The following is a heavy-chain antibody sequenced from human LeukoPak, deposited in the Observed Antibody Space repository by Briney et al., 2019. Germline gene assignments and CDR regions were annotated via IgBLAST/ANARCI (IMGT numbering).Heavy chain of an antibody. J-gene: IGHJ6*02. CDR2: ISGSGGST. Sequence: GGSLRLSCAASGFTFSSYAMSWVRQAPGKGLEWVSAISGSGGSTYYADSVKGRFTISRDNSKNTLYLQMNSLRAEDTAVYYCAKAVGYCSSTSCPNYYYGMDVWGQGTTVTVSS. V-gene: IGHV3-23*01. CDR3: AKAVGYCSSTSCPNYYYGMDV. CDR1: GFTFSSYA. D-gene: IGHD2-2*01.